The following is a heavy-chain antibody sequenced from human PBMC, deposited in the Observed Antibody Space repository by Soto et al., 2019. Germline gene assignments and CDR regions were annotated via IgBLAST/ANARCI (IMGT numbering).Heavy chain of an antibody. CDR3: ARQGYSGYDRHYYYALDV. CDR1: GYTFTSYG. D-gene: IGHD5-12*01. V-gene: IGHV1-18*04. CDR2: ISAYNGNT. Sequence: QVQLVQSGAEVKKPGASVKVSCKASGYTFTSYGISWVRQAPGQGLEWMGWISAYNGNTNYAQKLQGRVTMTTDTSTSTAYKELRSLRSDDTALYYCARQGYSGYDRHYYYALDVWGQGTTVTVSS. J-gene: IGHJ6*02.